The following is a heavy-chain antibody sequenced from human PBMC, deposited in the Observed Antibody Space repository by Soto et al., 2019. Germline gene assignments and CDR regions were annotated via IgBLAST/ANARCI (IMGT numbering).Heavy chain of an antibody. CDR3: AKGLAGYYFREGDY. D-gene: IGHD3-9*01. Sequence: EVCLLESGGGLVQPGGSLRLSCAASGFTFSSSAISWVRQAPGKGLEWVSAISDTGGSTFYADSVKGRFTISRDNSKNTLYLQMNSLRAEDTALYYCAKGLAGYYFREGDYWGQGTLVTVSS. CDR1: GFTFSSSA. CDR2: ISDTGGST. V-gene: IGHV3-23*01. J-gene: IGHJ4*02.